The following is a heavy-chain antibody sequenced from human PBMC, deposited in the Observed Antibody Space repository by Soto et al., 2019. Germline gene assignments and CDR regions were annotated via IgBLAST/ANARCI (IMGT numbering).Heavy chain of an antibody. CDR1: GGTFSSYA. CDR2: IIPILGTA. D-gene: IGHD2-2*01. J-gene: IGHJ6*02. Sequence: SVKVSCKASGGTFSSYAISWVRQAPGQGLEWMGGIIPILGTANYAQKFQGRVTITAEESTSTAYMELSSLRSEDTAVYYCARERQVVPAAPPSYYYYGMDVWGQGTTVTVSS. V-gene: IGHV1-69*01. CDR3: ARERQVVPAAPPSYYYYGMDV.